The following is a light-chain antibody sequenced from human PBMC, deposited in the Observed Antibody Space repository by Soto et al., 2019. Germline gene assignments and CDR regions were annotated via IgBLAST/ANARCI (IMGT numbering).Light chain of an antibody. V-gene: IGKV3-20*01. CDR2: GAS. CDR3: QQYSTNWLT. CDR1: QSVTSNY. J-gene: IGKJ4*01. Sequence: EIVLTQSPGTLSLSPGERATLSCRASQSVTSNYLAWYQQKPGQAPRLLIYGASSRATGIPDRFTGSGSGTDFTLTISRLEPEDFAVYYCQQYSTNWLTFGGGTKVEIK.